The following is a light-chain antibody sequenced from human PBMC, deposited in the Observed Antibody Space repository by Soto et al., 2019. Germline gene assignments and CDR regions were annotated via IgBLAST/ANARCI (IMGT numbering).Light chain of an antibody. V-gene: IGKV1-5*01. CDR1: QSVSSN. J-gene: IGKJ1*01. CDR2: DAS. Sequence: MTQSPATLSVSPGERATLSCRASQSVSSNLAWYQQKPGEAPKLLIYDASALPRGVPSRFSGSGSGTKFTLTIASLQPDDFATYYCQQYETFSGTFXPGTKLDIK. CDR3: QQYETFSGT.